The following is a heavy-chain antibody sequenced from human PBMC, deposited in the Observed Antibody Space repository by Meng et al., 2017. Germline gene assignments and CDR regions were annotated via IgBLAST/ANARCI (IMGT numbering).Heavy chain of an antibody. CDR3: ARVGISGYPTP. V-gene: IGHV4-31*03. CDR2: IYSSAST. J-gene: IGHJ5*02. CDR1: GGSISSGGYF. D-gene: IGHD3-22*01. Sequence: PQESGPGLVMPSQTLSLTCTVSGGSISSGGYFWSWIRQLPGKGLEWIGYIYSSASTYYHPFLKSRVTISVDTSKNQFSLNLSSVTAADSALYYCARVGISGYPTPWGQGTLVTVSS.